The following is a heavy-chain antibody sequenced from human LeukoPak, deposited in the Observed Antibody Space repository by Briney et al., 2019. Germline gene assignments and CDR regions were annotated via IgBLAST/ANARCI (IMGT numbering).Heavy chain of an antibody. CDR1: GGSISSGSYY. D-gene: IGHD3-10*01. CDR3: ARSRGSLDP. CDR2: IYTSGST. V-gene: IGHV4-61*02. Sequence: SETLSLTCTVSGGSISSGSYYWSWIRQPAGKGLEWIGRIYTSGSTNYNPSLKSRVTISVDTSKNQFSLKLSSVTAADTAVYYCARSRGSLDPWGQGTLVTVSS. J-gene: IGHJ5*02.